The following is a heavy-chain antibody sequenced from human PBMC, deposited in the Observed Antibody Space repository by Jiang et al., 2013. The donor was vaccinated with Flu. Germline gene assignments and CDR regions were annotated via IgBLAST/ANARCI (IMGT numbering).Heavy chain of an antibody. Sequence: KPTQTLTLTCTFSGFSLSTSGMCVSWIRQPPGKALEWLARIDWDDDKYYSTSLKTRLTISKDTSKNQVVLTMTNMDPLDTATYYCARTKYYYGSGSYREVDYWGQGTLVTVSS. CDR1: GFSLSTSGMC. D-gene: IGHD3-10*01. CDR3: ARTKYYYGSGSYREVDY. CDR2: IDWDDDK. J-gene: IGHJ4*02. V-gene: IGHV2-70*11.